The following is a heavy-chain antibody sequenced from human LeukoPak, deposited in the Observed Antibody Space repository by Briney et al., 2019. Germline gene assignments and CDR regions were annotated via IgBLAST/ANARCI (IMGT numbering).Heavy chain of an antibody. CDR1: GYTFTGYY. CDR2: INPNSGGT. V-gene: IGHV1-2*02. J-gene: IGHJ4*02. Sequence: GASVKVSCKASGYTFTGYYMHWVRQAPGQGLEWMGWINPNSGGTNYAQKFQGRVTMTRDTSISTAYMELSRLRSDDTAVYYCARVAYSSGWYYLDYWGQGTLVTVSS. D-gene: IGHD6-19*01. CDR3: ARVAYSSGWYYLDY.